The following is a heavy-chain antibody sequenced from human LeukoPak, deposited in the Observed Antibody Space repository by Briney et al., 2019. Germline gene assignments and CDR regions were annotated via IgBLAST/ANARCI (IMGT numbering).Heavy chain of an antibody. Sequence: LSGGSLRLSCAASGFTFSSYTMDWVRQAPGKGLEWVARISYAGSNNYYADSVKGRFTIYSDNPKNTLYLQMDSLRAEDTAVYYCARAAHTAYVLGRYYYYAMDVWGQGTTVTVSS. J-gene: IGHJ6*02. V-gene: IGHV3-30-3*01. CDR2: ISYAGSNN. CDR1: GFTFSSYT. D-gene: IGHD3-10*01. CDR3: ARAAHTAYVLGRYYYYAMDV.